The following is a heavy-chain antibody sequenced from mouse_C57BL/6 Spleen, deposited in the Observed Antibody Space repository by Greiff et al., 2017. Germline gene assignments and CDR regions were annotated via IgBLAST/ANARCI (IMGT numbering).Heavy chain of an antibody. J-gene: IGHJ4*01. V-gene: IGHV1-26*01. D-gene: IGHD1-1*01. Sequence: EVQLQQSGPELVKPGASVKISCKASGYTFTDYYMNWVKQSHGKSLEWIGDINPNNGGTSYNQKFKGKATLTVDKSSSTAYMELRSLTSEDSAVYYCARKVELRDAMDYWGQGTSVTVSS. CDR2: INPNNGGT. CDR1: GYTFTDYY. CDR3: ARKVELRDAMDY.